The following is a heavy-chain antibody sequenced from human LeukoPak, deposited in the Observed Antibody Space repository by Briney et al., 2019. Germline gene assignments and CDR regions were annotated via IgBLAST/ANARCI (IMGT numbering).Heavy chain of an antibody. D-gene: IGHD3-10*01. CDR2: IYYSGST. CDR3: AMGGPYGSGSYGIDY. CDR1: GGSISSSSYY. J-gene: IGHJ4*02. Sequence: SETLSLTCTVSGGSISSSSYYWGWIRQPPGKGLEWFGSIYYSGSTYYNPSLKSRVTISVDTSKNQFSLKLSSVTAADTAVYYCAMGGPYGSGSYGIDYWGQGTLVTVSS. V-gene: IGHV4-39*07.